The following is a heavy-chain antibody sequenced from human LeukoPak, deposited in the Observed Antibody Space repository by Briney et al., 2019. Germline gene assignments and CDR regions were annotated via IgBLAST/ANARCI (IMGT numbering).Heavy chain of an antibody. J-gene: IGHJ4*02. CDR3: ANNRWLQSGYSDY. D-gene: IGHD5-24*01. CDR2: ISSSSSYI. CDR1: GFTFSSYS. Sequence: GGSLRLSCAASGFTFSSYSMNWVRQAPGKGLEWVSSISSSSSYIYYADSVKGRFTISRDKAKNSLYVQMNSLRAEDTAVYYCANNRWLQSGYSDYWGQGTLVTVSS. V-gene: IGHV3-21*04.